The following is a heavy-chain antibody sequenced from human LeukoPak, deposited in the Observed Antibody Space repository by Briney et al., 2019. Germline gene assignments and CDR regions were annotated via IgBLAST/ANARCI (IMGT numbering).Heavy chain of an antibody. J-gene: IGHJ6*02. Sequence: ASVKVSCKASGYTFETYGISWVRQAPGQGLEWMGWISAYNGVTKYAPKFQGRVTMTTDTSTNMAYMEIKSLRSDDTAVFYCARFHADYFYTYGMDVWGQGTTVIVSS. CDR3: ARFHADYFYTYGMDV. D-gene: IGHD3-16*01. V-gene: IGHV1-18*01. CDR2: ISAYNGVT. CDR1: GYTFETYG.